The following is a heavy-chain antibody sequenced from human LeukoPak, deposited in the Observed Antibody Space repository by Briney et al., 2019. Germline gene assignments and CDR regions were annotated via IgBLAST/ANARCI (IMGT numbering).Heavy chain of an antibody. CDR2: INPNSGGT. V-gene: IGHV1-2*02. CDR1: GYTFTGYY. CDR3: ARPITIFGVVDAFDI. J-gene: IGHJ3*02. D-gene: IGHD3-3*01. Sequence: ASVKVSCKTSGYTFTGYYMHWVRQAPGQGLEWMGWINPNSGGTNYAQKFQGRVTMTRDTSISTAYMELSRLRSDDTAVYYCARPITIFGVVDAFDIWGQGTMVTVSS.